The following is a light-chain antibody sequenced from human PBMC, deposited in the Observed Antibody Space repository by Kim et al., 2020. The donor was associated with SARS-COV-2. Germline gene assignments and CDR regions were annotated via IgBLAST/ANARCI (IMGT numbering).Light chain of an antibody. CDR1: SSNSGNNY. J-gene: IGLJ2*01. CDR3: GTWDSSLSAGEV. CDR2: DNN. Sequence: QKVTISCSGSSSNSGNNYVSWYQQHPGTAPKLLIYDNNKRPTGIPDRFSGSKSGTSATLGITGLQTGDEADYYCGTWDSSLSAGEVFGGGTQLTVL. V-gene: IGLV1-51*01.